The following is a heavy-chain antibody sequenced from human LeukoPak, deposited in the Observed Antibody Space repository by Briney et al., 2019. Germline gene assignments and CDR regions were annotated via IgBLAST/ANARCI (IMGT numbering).Heavy chain of an antibody. V-gene: IGHV1-18*01. CDR1: GYTFTSYG. CDR2: ISAYNGNT. D-gene: IGHD6-13*01. CDR3: ARDRIAAAASNWFDP. J-gene: IGHJ5*02. Sequence: ASVTVSFKASGYTFTSYGISWVRQAPGQGLEWMGWISAYNGNTNYAQKLQGRVTMTTDTSTSTAYMELRSLRSDDTAVYYCARDRIAAAASNWFDPWGQGTLVTVSS.